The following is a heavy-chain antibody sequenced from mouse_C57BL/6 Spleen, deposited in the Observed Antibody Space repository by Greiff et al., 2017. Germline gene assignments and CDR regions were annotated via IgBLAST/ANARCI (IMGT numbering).Heavy chain of an antibody. CDR2: IYPGDGDT. V-gene: IGHV1-82*01. CDR1: GYAFSSSW. Sequence: VQLKESGPELVKPGASVKISCKASGYAFSSSWMNWVKQRPGKGLEWIGRIYPGDGDTNYNGKFKGKATLTADKSSSTAYMQLSSLTSEDSAVYFCARYITTVVATRAMDYWGQGTSVTVSS. J-gene: IGHJ4*01. D-gene: IGHD1-1*01. CDR3: ARYITTVVATRAMDY.